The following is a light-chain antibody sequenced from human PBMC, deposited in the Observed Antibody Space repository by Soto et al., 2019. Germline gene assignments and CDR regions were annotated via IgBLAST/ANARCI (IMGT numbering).Light chain of an antibody. Sequence: EIVLTQSPATLSLSPGERATLSCRASQSVSSYLAWYQQKPGQAPRLLIYDASNRATGIPARFSGSGCGTDFALTISSLEPEDFAGDYCQQRSNWPPFTFGPGTKVDIK. CDR3: QQRSNWPPFT. J-gene: IGKJ3*01. V-gene: IGKV3-11*01. CDR1: QSVSSY. CDR2: DAS.